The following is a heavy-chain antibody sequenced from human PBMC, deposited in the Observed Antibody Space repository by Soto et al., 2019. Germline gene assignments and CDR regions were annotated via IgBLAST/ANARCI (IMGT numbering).Heavy chain of an antibody. D-gene: IGHD4-17*01. V-gene: IGHV4-61*01. CDR2: IYYSGST. CDR1: GGSVSSGSYY. CDR3: ARTYGDYGLVVEDLQYYFDY. Sequence: QVQLQESGPGLVKPSETLSLTCTVSGGSVSSGSYYWSWIRQPPGKGLEWIGYIYYSGSTNYNPSHKSRVTISVDTSKNQFSLKLSSVTAADTAVYYCARTYGDYGLVVEDLQYYFDYWGQGTLVTVSS. J-gene: IGHJ4*02.